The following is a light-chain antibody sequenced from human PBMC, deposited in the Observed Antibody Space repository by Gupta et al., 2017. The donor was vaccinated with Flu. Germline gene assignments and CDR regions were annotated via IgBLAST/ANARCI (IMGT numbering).Light chain of an antibody. J-gene: IGKJ3*01. Sequence: ETGNLSCRASQSVASDYLAWYQQKPGQAPRLLIYAISSRAIGIPDRFSGSGSGTDFTLTISRLEPEDFAVYYCQQRATSPVTFGPGTKVDI. CDR2: AIS. CDR1: QSVASDY. V-gene: IGKV3-20*01. CDR3: QQRATSPVT.